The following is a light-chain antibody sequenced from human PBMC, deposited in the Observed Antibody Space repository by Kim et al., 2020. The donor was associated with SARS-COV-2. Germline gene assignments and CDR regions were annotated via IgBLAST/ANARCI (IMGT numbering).Light chain of an antibody. V-gene: IGLV2-11*01. J-gene: IGLJ3*02. CDR1: STNIGGYDY. Sequence: GQSNTISCAGTSTNIGGYDYVSWYQQHPGKVPKLMIYDVTRRPSGVPDRFSGSKSGSTASLTISWLQAEDEADYYCCSYAGTYTWVFGGGTQLTVL. CDR2: DVT. CDR3: CSYAGTYTWV.